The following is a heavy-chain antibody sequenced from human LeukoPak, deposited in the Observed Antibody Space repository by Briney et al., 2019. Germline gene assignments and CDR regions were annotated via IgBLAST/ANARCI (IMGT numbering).Heavy chain of an antibody. Sequence: PSETLSLTCTVSGGSISTFYWNWIRQPPRKGLEWIGYIYHSGDTRYNPSLKSRVTISVDTSKSQFSLKVSSVTAADTAVYYCARGGYSGSDWTTWGQGTLVTVSS. CDR1: GGSISTFY. V-gene: IGHV4-59*01. J-gene: IGHJ5*02. D-gene: IGHD5-12*01. CDR3: ARGGYSGSDWTT. CDR2: IYHSGDT.